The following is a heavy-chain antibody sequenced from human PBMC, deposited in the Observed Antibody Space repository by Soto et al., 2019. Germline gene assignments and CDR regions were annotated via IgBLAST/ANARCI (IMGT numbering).Heavy chain of an antibody. J-gene: IGHJ4*02. Sequence: GGSLRLSCAASGFTFSNYAINWVRQSPGKGLEWVSVISGSVGSTYYADSVKGRFTITRDNSKNTLYLQMNSLRAEDTAVYYCAKTGGAAGTVDYFDYLGQGTLVTISS. CDR1: GFTFSNYA. CDR2: ISGSVGST. CDR3: AKTGGAAGTVDYFDY. V-gene: IGHV3-23*01. D-gene: IGHD6-13*01.